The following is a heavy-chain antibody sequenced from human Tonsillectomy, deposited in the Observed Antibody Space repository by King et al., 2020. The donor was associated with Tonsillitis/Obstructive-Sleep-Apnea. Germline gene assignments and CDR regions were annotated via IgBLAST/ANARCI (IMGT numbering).Heavy chain of an antibody. CDR1: GYTFTGYY. Sequence: QVQLVESGAEVKKPGASVKVSCKASGYTFTGYYMHWVRQAPGQGLEWMGWINPNSGGTNYAQKFQGRVTMTRDTSISTAYMELSRLRSDDTAVYYCARAVRYDSSGYYYSPFDYWGQGTLVTVSS. J-gene: IGHJ4*02. V-gene: IGHV1-2*02. CDR2: INPNSGGT. CDR3: ARAVRYDSSGYYYSPFDY. D-gene: IGHD3-22*01.